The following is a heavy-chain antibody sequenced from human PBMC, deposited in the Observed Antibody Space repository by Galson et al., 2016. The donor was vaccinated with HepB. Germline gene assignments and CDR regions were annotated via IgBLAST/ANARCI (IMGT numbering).Heavy chain of an antibody. V-gene: IGHV1-46*02. Sequence: SVKVSCKASGSTFNVYFVHWVRQAPGQGLEWMGIINPSGGSTSYAQTFQGRVTVTRDTSTSQVYMELRSVRSEDMAVYYCARDPCGGDCYSTYRFYYYGMDVWGQGTTVTVSS. CDR1: GSTFNVYF. J-gene: IGHJ6*02. D-gene: IGHD2-21*02. CDR3: ARDPCGGDCYSTYRFYYYGMDV. CDR2: INPSGGST.